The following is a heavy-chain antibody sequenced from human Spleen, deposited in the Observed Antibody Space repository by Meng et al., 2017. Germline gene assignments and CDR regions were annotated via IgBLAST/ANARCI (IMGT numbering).Heavy chain of an antibody. D-gene: IGHD1-14*01. J-gene: IGHJ6*02. CDR3: ARGPPTTYYYYAMDV. Sequence: QVGPRSFMPSWTCSLTCAVSGGSFNAYYGIVIRQPPGKGLEWIGEINHSGSTNYNPSLKSRVTISADTSKNQFSLRLTSVTAADTAVYYCARGPPTTYYYYAMDVWGQGTTVTVSS. CDR2: INHSGST. V-gene: IGHV4-34*01. CDR1: GGSFNAYY.